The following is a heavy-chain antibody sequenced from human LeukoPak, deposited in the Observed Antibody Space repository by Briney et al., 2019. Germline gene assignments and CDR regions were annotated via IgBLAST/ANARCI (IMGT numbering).Heavy chain of an antibody. D-gene: IGHD2-15*01. V-gene: IGHV5-51*01. CDR2: IYPGDSDT. CDR3: ARSPLLGDYYYGMDV. Sequence: GESLKISCKGSGYSFTSYWIGWVRQMPGKGLELMGIIYPGDSDTRYSPSFQGQVTISADKSISTAYLQWSSLKASDTAMYYCARSPLLGDYYYGMDVWGQGTTVTVSS. J-gene: IGHJ6*02. CDR1: GYSFTSYW.